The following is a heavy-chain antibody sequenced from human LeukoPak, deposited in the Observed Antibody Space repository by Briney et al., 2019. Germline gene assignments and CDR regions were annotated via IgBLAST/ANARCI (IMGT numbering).Heavy chain of an antibody. J-gene: IGHJ6*02. CDR3: AKGIAAIYYYYYGMDV. CDR2: INSDGSST. D-gene: IGHD6-13*01. CDR1: GFTFSSYW. Sequence: GSLRLSCAASGFTFSSYWMHWVRQAPGRGLVWVSRINSDGSSTSYADSVKGRFTISRDNAKNTLYLQMNSLRAEDTAVYYCAKGIAAIYYYYYGMDVWGQGTTVTVSS. V-gene: IGHV3-74*01.